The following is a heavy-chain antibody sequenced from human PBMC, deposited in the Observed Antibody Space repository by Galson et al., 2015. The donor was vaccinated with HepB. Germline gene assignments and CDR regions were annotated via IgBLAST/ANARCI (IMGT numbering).Heavy chain of an antibody. V-gene: IGHV3-30*02. CDR3: AKDEGDGYRNYGMDV. Sequence: SLRLSCAASGFAFSSFGMHWVRQAPGKGLEWVAFIRFDGSKTYYGDSVKGRFTISRDNSKNTLYLQMNSLRAEDTAVHYCAKDEGDGYRNYGMDVWGQGALVAVSS. CDR1: GFAFSSFG. D-gene: IGHD5-24*01. J-gene: IGHJ6*02. CDR2: IRFDGSKT.